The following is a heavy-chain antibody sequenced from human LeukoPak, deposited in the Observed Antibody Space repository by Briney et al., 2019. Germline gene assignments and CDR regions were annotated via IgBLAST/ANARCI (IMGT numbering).Heavy chain of an antibody. V-gene: IGHV3-23*01. CDR3: AKGSPQITMVRGVISTPFDY. D-gene: IGHD3-10*01. CDR1: GFTFSSYA. Sequence: GSLRLSCAASGFTFSSYAMSWVRQAPGKGLEWVSAISGSGGSTYYADSVKGRFTISRDNSKNTLYLQMNSLRAEDTAVYYCAKGSPQITMVRGVISTPFDYWGQGTLVTVSS. J-gene: IGHJ4*02. CDR2: ISGSGGST.